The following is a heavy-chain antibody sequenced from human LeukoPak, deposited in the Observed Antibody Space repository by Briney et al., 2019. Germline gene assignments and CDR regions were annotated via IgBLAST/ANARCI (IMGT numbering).Heavy chain of an antibody. V-gene: IGHV2-5*01. D-gene: IGHD3-16*02. CDR1: GFSLSTSGVG. CDR3: AHAPPQRRFMITFGGVIGKPYFDY. CDR2: IYWNDDK. J-gene: IGHJ4*02. Sequence: ESGPTLVNPTQTLTLTCTFSGFSLSTSGVGVGWIHQPPGKALEWLALIYWNDDKRCSPSLKSRLTITKDTSKNQVVLTMTNMDPVDTATYYCAHAPPQRRFMITFGGVIGKPYFDYWGERTLVTVSS.